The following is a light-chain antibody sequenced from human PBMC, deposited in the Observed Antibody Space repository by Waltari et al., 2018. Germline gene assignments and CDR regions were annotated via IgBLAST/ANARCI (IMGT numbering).Light chain of an antibody. J-gene: IGLJ3*02. Sequence: QSALTQPASVSGSPGQSITISCPGTSSDIGGYNLVSWYQHHPDKAPKIIIYEGNKRPSGVSYRFSGSKSGNTTSLTISGLHTEDEADYYCCSYAGIGTLTFGGGTRVTVL. CDR3: CSYAGIGTLT. V-gene: IGLV2-23*01. CDR2: EGN. CDR1: SSDIGGYNL.